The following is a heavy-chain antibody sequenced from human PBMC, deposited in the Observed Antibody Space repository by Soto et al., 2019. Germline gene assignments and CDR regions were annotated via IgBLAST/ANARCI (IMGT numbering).Heavy chain of an antibody. D-gene: IGHD2-15*01. Sequence: QVQLVQSGAEVKKPGSSVKVSCKASGGTFSSYAISWVRQAPGQGLEWMGGIIPIFGTANYAQKFQGRVTITADESTSTAYMELSSLRSEDTAVYYCASDPGYCSGGSCYSDALDIWGQGTMVTFSS. CDR3: ASDPGYCSGGSCYSDALDI. V-gene: IGHV1-69*01. CDR2: IIPIFGTA. J-gene: IGHJ3*02. CDR1: GGTFSSYA.